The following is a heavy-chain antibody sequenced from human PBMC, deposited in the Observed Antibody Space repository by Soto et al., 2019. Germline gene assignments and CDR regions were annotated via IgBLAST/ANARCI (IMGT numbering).Heavy chain of an antibody. J-gene: IGHJ6*02. Sequence: GESLKISCKASGYTFTGYYMHWVRQAPGQGLEWMGWINPNSGGTNYAQKFQGRVTMTRDTSISTAYMELSRLRSDDTALYYCARDPEGWSSIWSRYYYYYGMDVWGQGTTVTVSS. V-gene: IGHV1-2*02. CDR3: ARDPEGWSSIWSRYYYYYGMDV. CDR2: INPNSGGT. D-gene: IGHD6-13*01. CDR1: GYTFTGYY.